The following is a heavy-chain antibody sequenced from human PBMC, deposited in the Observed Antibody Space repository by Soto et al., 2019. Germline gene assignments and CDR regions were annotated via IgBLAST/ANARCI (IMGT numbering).Heavy chain of an antibody. CDR3: ARTFEREYSGYDPDAFDI. V-gene: IGHV3-21*01. D-gene: IGHD5-12*01. Sequence: GGSLRLSCAASGFTFSSYSMNWVRQAPGKGLEWVSSISSSSSNIYYADSVKGRFTISRDNAKNSLYLQMNSLRAEDTAVYYCARTFEREYSGYDPDAFDIWGQGTMVTVSS. J-gene: IGHJ3*02. CDR2: ISSSSSNI. CDR1: GFTFSSYS.